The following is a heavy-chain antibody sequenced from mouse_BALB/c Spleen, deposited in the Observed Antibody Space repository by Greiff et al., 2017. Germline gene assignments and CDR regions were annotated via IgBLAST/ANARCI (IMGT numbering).Heavy chain of an antibody. CDR3: TRGYYGNYGGAMDY. Sequence: LVESGAELVKPGASVKLSCKASGYTFTSYYMYWVKQRPGQGLEWIGEINPSNGGTNFNEKFKCKATLTVDKSSSTAYMQLSSLTSEDSAVYYCTRGYYGNYGGAMDYWGQGTSVTVSS. CDR2: INPSNGGT. CDR1: GYTFTSYY. J-gene: IGHJ4*01. V-gene: IGHV1S81*02. D-gene: IGHD2-1*01.